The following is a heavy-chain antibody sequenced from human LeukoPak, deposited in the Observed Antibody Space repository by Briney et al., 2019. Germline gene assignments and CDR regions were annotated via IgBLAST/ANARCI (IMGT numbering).Heavy chain of an antibody. D-gene: IGHD3-22*01. CDR2: ISGSGDST. CDR3: AKPAFTMIIVGNFDY. Sequence: PGGSLRLSCAASGFTFSTYAMNWVRQAPGKGLEWVSGISGSGDSTYYADSVKGRFTISRDNSKNTLYLQMNSLRAEDTAVYYCAKPAFTMIIVGNFDYWGQGTLVTVSS. J-gene: IGHJ4*02. V-gene: IGHV3-23*01. CDR1: GFTFSTYA.